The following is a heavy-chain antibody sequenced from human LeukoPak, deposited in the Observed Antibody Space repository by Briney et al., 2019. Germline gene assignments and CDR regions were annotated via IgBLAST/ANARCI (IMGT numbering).Heavy chain of an antibody. V-gene: IGHV3-30*02. J-gene: IGHJ4*02. CDR1: GFTFNNYG. CDR3: AKPMTTVTPFDY. D-gene: IGHD4-17*01. Sequence: PGRSLRLSCAASGFTFNNYGMHWVRQAPGKGLEWVAFIRYDGSNKYYAESVKGRFDNSRDDSKNTLYLQMKSLRAEDTAVYYCAKPMTTVTPFDYWGQGTLVTVSS. CDR2: IRYDGSNK.